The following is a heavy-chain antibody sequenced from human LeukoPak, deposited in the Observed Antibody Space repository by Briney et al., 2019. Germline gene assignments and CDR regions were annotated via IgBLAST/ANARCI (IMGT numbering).Heavy chain of an antibody. CDR2: VSSDGTST. CDR3: AKATTGTRNAFDI. J-gene: IGHJ3*02. CDR1: GFSLSSYW. Sequence: GGSLRLSCAASGFSLSSYWMHWVRQAPGKGLVWVSRVSSDGTSTNYADSVKGRFTISGDSAKNTLYLQMNSLRAEDTAVYYCAKATTGTRNAFDIWGQGTMVTVSS. D-gene: IGHD1-1*01. V-gene: IGHV3-74*01.